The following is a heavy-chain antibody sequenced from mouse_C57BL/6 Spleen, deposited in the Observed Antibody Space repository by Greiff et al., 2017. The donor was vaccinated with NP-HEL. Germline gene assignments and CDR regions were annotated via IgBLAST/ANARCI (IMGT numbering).Heavy chain of an antibody. CDR3: ARPYYYGSPYFDV. D-gene: IGHD1-1*01. CDR1: GYSITSGYY. V-gene: IGHV3-6*01. J-gene: IGHJ1*03. Sequence: EVQLVESGPGLVKPSQSLSLTCSVTGYSITSGYYWTWIRQFPGNKLEWMGYISYDGSNNYNPSLKNRISITRDTSKNQFFLKLNSVTTEDTATYYCARPYYYGSPYFDVWGTGTTVTVSS. CDR2: ISYDGSN.